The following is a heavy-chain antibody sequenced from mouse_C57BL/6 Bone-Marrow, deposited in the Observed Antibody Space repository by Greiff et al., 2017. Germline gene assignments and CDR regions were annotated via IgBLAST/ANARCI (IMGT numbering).Heavy chain of an antibody. V-gene: IGHV14-4*01. J-gene: IGHJ3*01. Sequence: EVQLQQSGAELVRPGASVKLSCTASGFNIKDDYMHWVKQRPEQGLEWMGWIDPENGDTEYASKFQGKATITADTSSNTAYLQLSSLTSEDTAVYYCTPYYSNYVAYWGQGTLVTVSA. CDR2: IDPENGDT. CDR1: GFNIKDDY. CDR3: TPYYSNYVAY. D-gene: IGHD2-5*01.